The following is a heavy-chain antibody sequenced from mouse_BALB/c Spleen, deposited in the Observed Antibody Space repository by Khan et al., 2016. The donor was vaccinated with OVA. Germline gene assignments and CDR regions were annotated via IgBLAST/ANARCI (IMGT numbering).Heavy chain of an antibody. J-gene: IGHJ3*01. D-gene: IGHD2-4*01. CDR2: INYSGST. Sequence: VQLQQSGPGLVKPSQSLSLTCTVTGYSITSEYAWNWIQQFPGNKLEWMGYINYSGSTRFNPSLKSRTSITRDTSKNQFFLQLNSVTTEDTATYYCTRKDYYDYDPFPYWGQGTLVTVSA. CDR1: GYSITSEYA. V-gene: IGHV3-2*02. CDR3: TRKDYYDYDPFPY.